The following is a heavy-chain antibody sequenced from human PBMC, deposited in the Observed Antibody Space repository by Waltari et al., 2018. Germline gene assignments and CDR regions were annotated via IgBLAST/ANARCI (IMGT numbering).Heavy chain of an antibody. V-gene: IGHV3-9*01. CDR3: AKDIWAGSGMVVY. D-gene: IGHD3-10*01. J-gene: IGHJ4*02. CDR1: GFTFDDYA. Sequence: EVQLVESGGGLVQPGRSLRLSCAASGFTFDDYAMHWVRQAPGKGLEWVSGISWNRGNIGYADSVRGRFTISRDNAKNSLYLQMNSLRAEDTALYYCAKDIWAGSGMVVYWGQGTRVTISS. CDR2: ISWNRGNI.